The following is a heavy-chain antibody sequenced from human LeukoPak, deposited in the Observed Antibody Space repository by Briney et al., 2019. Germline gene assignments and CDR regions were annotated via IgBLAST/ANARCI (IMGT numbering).Heavy chain of an antibody. D-gene: IGHD3-9*01. CDR1: GGSFSGYY. Sequence: SETLSLTCAVYGGSFSGYYWSWIRQPPGKGLEWIGEINHSGSTNYNPSLKSRVTISVDTSKNQFSLKLSSVTAADTAVYYCARASPVGYFDWLLKYCAFDIWGQGTMVTVSS. CDR3: ARASPVGYFDWLLKYCAFDI. V-gene: IGHV4-34*01. CDR2: INHSGST. J-gene: IGHJ3*02.